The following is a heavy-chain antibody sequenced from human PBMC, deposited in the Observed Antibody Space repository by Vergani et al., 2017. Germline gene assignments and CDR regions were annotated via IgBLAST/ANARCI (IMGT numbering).Heavy chain of an antibody. D-gene: IGHD1-26*01. CDR3: ARDSGDPAFDY. CDR2: IWYDGSNK. J-gene: IGHJ4*02. Sequence: QVQVVESGGGVVQPGRSLRLSCAASGFTFSSYGMHWVRQAPGKGLEWVAVIWYDGSNKYYADSVKGRFTISRDNSKNTLYLQMNSLRAEDTAVYYCARDSGDPAFDYWGQGTLVTVSS. CDR1: GFTFSSYG. V-gene: IGHV3-33*01.